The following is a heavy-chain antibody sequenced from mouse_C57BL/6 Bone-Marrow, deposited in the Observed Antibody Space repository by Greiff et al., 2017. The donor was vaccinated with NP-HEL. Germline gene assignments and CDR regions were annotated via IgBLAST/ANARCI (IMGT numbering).Heavy chain of an antibody. CDR2: IDPSDSYT. CDR3: ARNSYYAMDY. CDR1: GYTFTSYW. Sequence: VKLQQPGAELVKPGASVKLSCKASGYTFTSYWMQWVKQRPGQGLEWIGEIDPSDSYTNYNQKFKGKATLTVDTSSSTAYMQLSSLTSEDSAVYYCARNSYYAMDYWGQGTSVTVSS. V-gene: IGHV1-50*01. J-gene: IGHJ4*01.